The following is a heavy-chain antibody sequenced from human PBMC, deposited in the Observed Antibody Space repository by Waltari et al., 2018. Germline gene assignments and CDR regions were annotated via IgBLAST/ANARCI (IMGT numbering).Heavy chain of an antibody. J-gene: IGHJ4*02. CDR1: EFTLSNSA. CDR2: IKTDGSTT. V-gene: IGHV3-74*02. Sequence: DVRLSESGGGLAQPGGSLRLSCVASEFTLSNSAMSWLRQAPGKGPVWVSQIKTDGSTTRYTDSVEGRFTISRDNARNMLYLQMNSLRAEDTALYYCAAYSGSWYWGQGTLVTVSS. D-gene: IGHD6-13*01. CDR3: AAYSGSWY.